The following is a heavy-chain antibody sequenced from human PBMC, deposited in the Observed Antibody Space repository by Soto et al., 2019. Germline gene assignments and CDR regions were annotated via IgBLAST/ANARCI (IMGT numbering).Heavy chain of an antibody. V-gene: IGHV3-33*01. D-gene: IGHD2-2*01. CDR2: IWYDGSNK. J-gene: IGHJ4*02. CDR3: AVGLVVPAAEVQTQ. CDR1: GFTFSSYG. Sequence: ESGGGVVQPGRSLRLSCAASGFTFSSYGMHWVRQAPGKGLEWVAVIWYDGSNKYYADSVKGRFTISRDNSKNTLYLQMNSLRAEDTAVYYCAVGLVVPAAEVQTQWGQGTLVTVSS.